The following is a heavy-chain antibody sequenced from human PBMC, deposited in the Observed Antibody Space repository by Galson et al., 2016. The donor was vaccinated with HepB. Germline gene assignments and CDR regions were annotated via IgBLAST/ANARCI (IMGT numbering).Heavy chain of an antibody. CDR1: GDSVYNNGAA. D-gene: IGHD3-10*01. CDR3: ARAVMLGRGMAV. J-gene: IGHJ6*02. Sequence: CAISGDSVYNNGAAWVWIRQSPSRGVEWLGRTFYRSTWENHYAGSVKNRITISPDTSRNQFSLHPNSVTPEDTAVYYCARAVMLGRGMAVWGQGTTVTVSS. CDR2: TFYRSTWEN. V-gene: IGHV6-1*01.